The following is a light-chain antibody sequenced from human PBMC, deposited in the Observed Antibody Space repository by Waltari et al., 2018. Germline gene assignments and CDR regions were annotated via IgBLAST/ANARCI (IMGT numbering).Light chain of an antibody. CDR1: GPNIGRNY. Sequence: QSVLTQPPSASGAPGQTITISCSGGGPNIGRNYVHWYQQFPGRAPRLIIHNNDQRPSGVPDRFSGSKSGISGSLAISGLRSDDEADYYCAAWDETLNTFLFGTGTKVAAL. V-gene: IGLV1-47*01. CDR3: AAWDETLNTFL. CDR2: NND. J-gene: IGLJ1*01.